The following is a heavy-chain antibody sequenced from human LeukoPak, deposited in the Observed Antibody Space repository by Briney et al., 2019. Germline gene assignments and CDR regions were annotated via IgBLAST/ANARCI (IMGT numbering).Heavy chain of an antibody. Sequence: PSETLSPTCTVSGGSISSSGHYWGWIRQPPGKGLEWIGSIYYRGNTYYNPSLRSRVTRSVGTSKNQFSLQLSSVTAADTAVYYCARQIICSGGRCYFDYWGQGTLVTVSS. CDR1: GGSISSSGHY. D-gene: IGHD2-15*01. CDR2: IYYRGNT. CDR3: ARQIICSGGRCYFDY. V-gene: IGHV4-39*01. J-gene: IGHJ4*02.